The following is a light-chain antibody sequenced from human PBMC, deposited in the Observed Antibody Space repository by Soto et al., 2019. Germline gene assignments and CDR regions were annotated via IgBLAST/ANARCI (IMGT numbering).Light chain of an antibody. Sequence: EIVLTQSPTTLSLSPGERATLSCRASQRISGYLAWYQQRPGQAPRLLIYDASNRATGIPVRFSGSGSGTDYTRTITNLESENFAVYNWRQRSNWQCTFGQGTEGDIK. CDR3: RQRSNWQCT. CDR1: QRISGY. CDR2: DAS. J-gene: IGKJ1*01. V-gene: IGKV3-11*01.